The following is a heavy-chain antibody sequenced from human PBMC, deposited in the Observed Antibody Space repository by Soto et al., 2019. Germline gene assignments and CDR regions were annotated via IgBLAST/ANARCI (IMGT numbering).Heavy chain of an antibody. CDR3: GRIPYSSASFDY. CDR2: VYNSGST. D-gene: IGHD6-19*01. V-gene: IGHV4-59*02. J-gene: IGHJ4*02. Sequence: SETLSLTCSVSGFSVSSTYWGWVRQSPGKGLEWTGYVYNSGSTIYSPSLKSRITISMDPSKNQFSLRLRSVTAADTAVYYCGRIPYSSASFDYWGQGNLVTVSS. CDR1: GFSVSSTY.